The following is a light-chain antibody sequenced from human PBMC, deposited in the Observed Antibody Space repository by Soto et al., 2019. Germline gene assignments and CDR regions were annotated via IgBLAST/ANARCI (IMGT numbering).Light chain of an antibody. V-gene: IGLV1-44*01. Sequence: QSVLTQPPSASGTPGQRVTISCSGSNYNIGRDTVNWYQQLPGTAPKLLIYSTNQRPSGVPDRFSASKSGASASLAISGLQSEDEADYFCATWDGSLNGWVFGGGTQLTVL. CDR1: NYNIGRDT. CDR2: STN. CDR3: ATWDGSLNGWV. J-gene: IGLJ3*02.